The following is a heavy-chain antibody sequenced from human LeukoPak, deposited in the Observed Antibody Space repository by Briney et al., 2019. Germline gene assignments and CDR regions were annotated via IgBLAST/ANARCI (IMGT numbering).Heavy chain of an antibody. CDR1: GFTFSTYA. CDR3: ARSGLSTAARLVDY. Sequence: PGGSLRLSCAVSGFTFSTYAMHWVRQAPGKGLEYVSAISSNGGSTYYANSVKGRFTISRDNSKNTMYLQMGSLRAEDMAVYYCARSGLSTAARLVDYWGQGTLVTVSS. D-gene: IGHD6-6*01. CDR2: ISSNGGST. V-gene: IGHV3-64*01. J-gene: IGHJ4*02.